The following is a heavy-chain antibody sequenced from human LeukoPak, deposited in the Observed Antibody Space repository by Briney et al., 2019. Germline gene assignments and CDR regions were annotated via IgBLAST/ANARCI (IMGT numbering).Heavy chain of an antibody. V-gene: IGHV1-69*13. CDR2: IIPIFGTA. J-gene: IGHJ4*02. Sequence: ASVKVSCKASGGTFSSYAISWVRQAPGQGLEWMGGIIPIFGTANYAQKFQGRVTITADESTSTAYMELSSLRSEDTAVYYCAPNDYGDYGVGYWGQGTLVTVSS. D-gene: IGHD4-17*01. CDR3: APNDYGDYGVGY. CDR1: GGTFSSYA.